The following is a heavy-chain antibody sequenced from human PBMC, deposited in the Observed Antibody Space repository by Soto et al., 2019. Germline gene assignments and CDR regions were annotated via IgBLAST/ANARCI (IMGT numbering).Heavy chain of an antibody. CDR3: ALRGGSGYSFRANFDY. J-gene: IGHJ4*02. CDR2: ISGSGGST. D-gene: IGHD3-3*01. V-gene: IGHV3-23*01. Sequence: PGGSLRLSCAASGFTFSSYSMSWVRQAPGKGLEWVSAISGSGGSTYYADSVKGRSTISRDNSKNTLYLQMNSLRAEDTAVYYCALRGGSGYSFRANFDYWGQGTLVTSPQ. CDR1: GFTFSSYS.